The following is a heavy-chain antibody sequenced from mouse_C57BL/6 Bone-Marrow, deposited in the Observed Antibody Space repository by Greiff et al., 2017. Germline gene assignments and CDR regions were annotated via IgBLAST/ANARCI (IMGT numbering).Heavy chain of an antibody. D-gene: IGHD1-1*01. J-gene: IGHJ4*01. CDR2: IDPSDSYT. Sequence: QVQLKQPGAELVMPGASVKLSCKASGYTFTSYWMHWVKQRPGQGLEWIGEIDPSDSYTNYNQKFKGKSTLTVDKSSSTAYMQLSSLTSEDSAVYYCARRDYGSSRLYYAMDYWGQGTSVTVSS. V-gene: IGHV1-69*01. CDR1: GYTFTSYW. CDR3: ARRDYGSSRLYYAMDY.